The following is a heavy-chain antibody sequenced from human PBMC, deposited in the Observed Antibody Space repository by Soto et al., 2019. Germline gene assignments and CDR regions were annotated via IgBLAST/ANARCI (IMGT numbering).Heavy chain of an antibody. CDR2: IHTSGSS. CDR3: AGDPVREGTPAMDI. CDR1: GESISGTF. D-gene: IGHD3-10*02. Sequence: SETLSLTCSVSGESISGTFWSWIRQYAGKGLERIGRIHTSGSSNYNPSLRSRVTMSVEASKNHFSLGPNSGTAADTAGNYCAGDPVREGTPAMDIWGQGITDTVSS. J-gene: IGHJ6*02. V-gene: IGHV4-4*07.